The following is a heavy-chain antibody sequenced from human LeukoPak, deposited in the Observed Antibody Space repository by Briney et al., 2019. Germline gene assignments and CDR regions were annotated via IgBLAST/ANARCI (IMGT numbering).Heavy chain of an antibody. Sequence: GGSLRLSCAASGFTFNSYGMHWVRQAPGKGLEWVALIWYDGSNKYYTDSVKGRFTISRDNSKNTLYLQMNSLRAEDTAVYYCARLFSNTFYYHSGTHLDYWGQGTLVTVSS. V-gene: IGHV3-33*01. D-gene: IGHD3-10*01. CDR3: ARLFSNTFYYHSGTHLDY. CDR2: IWYDGSNK. J-gene: IGHJ4*02. CDR1: GFTFNSYG.